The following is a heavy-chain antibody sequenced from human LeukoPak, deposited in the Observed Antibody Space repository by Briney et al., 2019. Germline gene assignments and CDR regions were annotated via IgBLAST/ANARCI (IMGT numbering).Heavy chain of an antibody. CDR3: ARHWYSGSSYFDY. Sequence: PSETLSLTCTVSGGSISSSSYYWGWIRQPPGKGLEWIGSIYYSGSTYYNPSLKSRVTIYVDTSKNQFSLKLSSVTAADTAVYYCARHWYSGSSYFDYWGQGTLVTVSS. V-gene: IGHV4-39*01. J-gene: IGHJ4*02. CDR2: IYYSGST. CDR1: GGSISSSSYY. D-gene: IGHD1-26*01.